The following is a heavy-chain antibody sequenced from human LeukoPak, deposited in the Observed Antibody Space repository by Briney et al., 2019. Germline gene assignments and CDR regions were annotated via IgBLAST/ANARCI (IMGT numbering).Heavy chain of an antibody. V-gene: IGHV5-51*01. D-gene: IGHD5/OR15-5a*01. CDR2: IYPGDSDT. CDR1: GYSFTSYW. CDR3: ARRLSPRQCVPDAFDI. J-gene: IGHJ3*02. Sequence: GESLKISCKGSGYSFTSYWIGWVRQMPGKGLEWMGIIYPGDSDTRYSPSFQGQVTISADKSISTAYLQWSSLKASDTAMYYCARRLSPRQCVPDAFDIWGQGTMVTVSS.